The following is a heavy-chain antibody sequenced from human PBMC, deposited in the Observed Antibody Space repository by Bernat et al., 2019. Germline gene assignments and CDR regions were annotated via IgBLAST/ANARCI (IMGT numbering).Heavy chain of an antibody. CDR1: GLTFSSYE. J-gene: IGHJ4*02. V-gene: IGHV3-48*03. D-gene: IGHD5-12*01. CDR3: ARSGPARGYSGYDFYY. Sequence: EVQLVESGGGLVQPGGSLRLSCAASGLTFSSYEMNWVRQAPGKGLEWVSYISSSGSTIYYADSVKGRFTISRDNAKNSLYLQMNSLRAEDTAVYYCARSGPARGYSGYDFYYWGQGTLVTVSS. CDR2: ISSSGSTI.